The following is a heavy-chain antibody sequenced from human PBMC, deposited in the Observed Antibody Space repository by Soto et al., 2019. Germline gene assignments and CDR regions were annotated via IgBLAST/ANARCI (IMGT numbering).Heavy chain of an antibody. Sequence: PGESLKISCKGSGYNFTSYWISWVRQLPGKGLEWMGRIDPTDSYINYKPSFQGHVTISVDKSISTAYLQWSSLKASDTAMYYCARQDPSSYYFDYWGQGTLVTVSS. CDR1: GYNFTSYW. V-gene: IGHV5-10-1*01. D-gene: IGHD2-15*01. CDR2: IDPTDSYI. J-gene: IGHJ4*02. CDR3: ARQDPSSYYFDY.